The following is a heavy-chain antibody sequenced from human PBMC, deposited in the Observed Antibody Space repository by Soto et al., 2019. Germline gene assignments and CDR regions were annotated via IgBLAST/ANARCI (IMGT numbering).Heavy chain of an antibody. CDR3: AKVTHRGPIAVAGPLGS. CDR1: GSITNHH. D-gene: IGHD6-19*01. CDR2: FNPSGLST. V-gene: IGHV1-46*01. J-gene: IGHJ4*02. Sequence: QVHLVQSGAEVKKPGASVNVSCQASGSITNHHMHWVRQAPGQGLEWMGIFNPSGLSTTYAQKFHGRVTITRDTSTSTDYMELSSLTSEDTAVYFCAKVTHRGPIAVAGPLGSWGQGTLVIVSS.